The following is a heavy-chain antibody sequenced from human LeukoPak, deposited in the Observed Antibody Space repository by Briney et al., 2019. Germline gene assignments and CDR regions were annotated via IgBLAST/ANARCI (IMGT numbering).Heavy chain of an antibody. J-gene: IGHJ4*02. V-gene: IGHV3-7*01. CDR3: ARAQGYCSSTSCYLLDY. CDR2: IKQDGSQE. CDR1: RFTLSTYW. D-gene: IGHD2-2*01. Sequence: GGSLRLSCAASRFTLSTYWMSWVRQAPGKGLEWVAHIKQDGSQEYYVDSVKGRFTISRDSAKNSLYLQMNSLRAEDTAVYYCARAQGYCSSTSCYLLDYWGQGTLVTVSS.